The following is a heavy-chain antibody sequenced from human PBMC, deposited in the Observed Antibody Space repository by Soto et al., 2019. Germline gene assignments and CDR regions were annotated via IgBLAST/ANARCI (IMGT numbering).Heavy chain of an antibody. CDR2: ISYEGSNT. CDR1: GFTFDTYG. Sequence: LRLSCVASGFTFDTYGIHWVRQVPGKGLQWVALISYEGSNTYYADSVRGRFTISRDNSKNTLYLQMNTLRPEDTGVYYCARVTPGNNLYYFSGLDFWGQGTSVTVSS. V-gene: IGHV3-30-3*01. D-gene: IGHD1-1*01. CDR3: ARVTPGNNLYYFSGLDF. J-gene: IGHJ6*02.